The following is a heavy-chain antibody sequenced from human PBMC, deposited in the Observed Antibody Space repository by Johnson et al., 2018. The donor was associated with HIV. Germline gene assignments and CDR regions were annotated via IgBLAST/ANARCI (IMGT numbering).Heavy chain of an antibody. V-gene: IGHV3-7*01. Sequence: MLLVESGGGLVQPGGSLRLSCAASGFTFSSYWMSWVRQAPGKGLEWVANIKQDGSEKYYVDSVKGRFTISRDNAKNSLYLQMNSLRAEDTAVYYCAKELALYSSGYGGDAFDIWGQGTMVTVSS. CDR2: IKQDGSEK. CDR3: AKELALYSSGYGGDAFDI. CDR1: GFTFSSYW. D-gene: IGHD6-19*01. J-gene: IGHJ3*02.